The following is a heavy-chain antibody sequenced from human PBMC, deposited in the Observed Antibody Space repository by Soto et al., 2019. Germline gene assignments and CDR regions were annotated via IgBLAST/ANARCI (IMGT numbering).Heavy chain of an antibody. V-gene: IGHV3-48*01. J-gene: IGHJ3*02. CDR2: ISSSSSTI. CDR1: GVTFVSYS. D-gene: IGHD6-13*01. CDR3: ERGIAAAKGAVFAI. Sequence: GGPLRLSCAASGVTFVSYSRNRIRQAPGKGLEWVSYISSSSSTIYYADSVKGRFTISRDNAKNSLYLQMNSLRAEDTAVYYCERGIAAAKGAVFAIWGKGTMVTVSS.